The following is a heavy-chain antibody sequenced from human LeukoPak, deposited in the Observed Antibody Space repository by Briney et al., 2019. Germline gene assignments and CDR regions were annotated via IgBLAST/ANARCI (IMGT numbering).Heavy chain of an antibody. Sequence: GGSLRLSCAASGFTFSNYAMSWVRQAPGKGLEWVSVISGSGGSTYYADSVKGRFTISRDNSKNKLYLQMNSLRAEDTAVYYCAKVAHSSGYPFDYWGQGTLVTVSS. CDR2: ISGSGGST. J-gene: IGHJ4*02. CDR3: AKVAHSSGYPFDY. CDR1: GFTFSNYA. D-gene: IGHD3-22*01. V-gene: IGHV3-23*01.